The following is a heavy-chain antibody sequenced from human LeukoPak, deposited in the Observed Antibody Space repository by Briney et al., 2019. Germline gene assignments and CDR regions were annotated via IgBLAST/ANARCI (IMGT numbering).Heavy chain of an antibody. J-gene: IGHJ4*02. CDR2: ISSSSSYI. CDR3: ARDPEGVMVYAIVYYFDY. V-gene: IGHV3-21*01. CDR1: GFTLSSYS. D-gene: IGHD2-8*01. Sequence: PGGSLRLSCAASGFTLSSYSMNWVRQAPGKGLEWASSISSSSSYIYYADSVKGRFTISRDNAKNSLYLQMNSLRAEDTAVYYCARDPEGVMVYAIVYYFDYWGQGTLVTVSS.